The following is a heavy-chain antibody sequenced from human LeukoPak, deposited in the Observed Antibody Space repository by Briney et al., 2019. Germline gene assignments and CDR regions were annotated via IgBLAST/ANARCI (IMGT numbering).Heavy chain of an antibody. V-gene: IGHV3-11*01. CDR1: GFTFSGYY. Sequence: GGSLRLSCAASGFTFSGYYMSWIRQAQGKGMERVSYISSSGSSIYYADSVRGRFTISRDNAKNSLYLQMNILRAEDTAVYYCARDSDWNLDYWGQGTLVTVSS. D-gene: IGHD2-21*02. J-gene: IGHJ4*02. CDR3: ARDSDWNLDY. CDR2: ISSSGSSI.